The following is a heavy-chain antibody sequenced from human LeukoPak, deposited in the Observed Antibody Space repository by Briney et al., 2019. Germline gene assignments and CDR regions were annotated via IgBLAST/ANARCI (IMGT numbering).Heavy chain of an antibody. V-gene: IGHV4-30-4*01. CDR2: MYYSGST. CDR3: ARPYYYDSRIDP. Sequence: SQTLSLTCTVSGGSISSGDYYWSWIRQPPGKGLEWIAHMYYSGSTYYNPSLKSRVTMSADTSKNQLSLKLSSVTAADAAVYYCARPYYYDSRIDPWGQGILVTVSS. D-gene: IGHD3-22*01. J-gene: IGHJ5*02. CDR1: GGSISSGDYY.